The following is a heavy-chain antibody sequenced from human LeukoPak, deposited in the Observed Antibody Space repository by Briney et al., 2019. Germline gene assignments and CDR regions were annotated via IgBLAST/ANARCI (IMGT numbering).Heavy chain of an antibody. CDR3: ARGIAVAGQVYYFDF. V-gene: IGHV1-69*13. CDR2: IIPIFDTT. Sequence: GASVKVSCKASGGTLSSYAISWVRQAPGQGLEWMGGIIPIFDTTNYAQKFQGRVTFTADESTSTAYMELSSLRSEDTAVYYCARGIAVAGQVYYFDFWGQGALVTVSS. D-gene: IGHD6-19*01. CDR1: GGTLSSYA. J-gene: IGHJ4*02.